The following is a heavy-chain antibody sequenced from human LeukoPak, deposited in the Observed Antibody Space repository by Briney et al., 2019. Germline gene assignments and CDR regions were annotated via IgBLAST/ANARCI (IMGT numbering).Heavy chain of an antibody. CDR2: ISSSSSYI. Sequence: GGSLRLSCAASGFTFSSYSMNWVRQAPGKGLEWVSSISSSSSYIYYADSVKGRFTISRDNAKNSLYLQMNSLRAEDTAVYYCARTSPSSYYFDYWGQGTLVTVSS. CDR3: ARTSPSSYYFDY. D-gene: IGHD3-16*02. V-gene: IGHV3-21*01. J-gene: IGHJ4*02. CDR1: GFTFSSYS.